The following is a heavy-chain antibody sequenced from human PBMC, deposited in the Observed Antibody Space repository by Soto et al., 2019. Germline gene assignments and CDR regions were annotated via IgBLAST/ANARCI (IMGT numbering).Heavy chain of an antibody. CDR3: AREGVSSSWYNYYGMDV. D-gene: IGHD6-13*01. Sequence: SETLSPTCSVFGGSISSYYWSWIRQPPGKGLEWIGYIYYSGSTNYNPSLKSRVTISVDTSKNQFSLKLSSVTAADTAVYYCAREGVSSSWYNYYGMDVWGQGTTVTVSS. V-gene: IGHV4-59*01. CDR1: GGSISSYY. J-gene: IGHJ6*02. CDR2: IYYSGST.